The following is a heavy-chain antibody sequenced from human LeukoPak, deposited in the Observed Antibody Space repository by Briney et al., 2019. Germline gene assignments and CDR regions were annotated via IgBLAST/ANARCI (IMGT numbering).Heavy chain of an antibody. CDR2: IYYSGST. V-gene: IGHV4-59*06. Sequence: SETLSLTCTVSGGSISSYYWSWIRQPPGKGLEWIGYIYYSGSTYYNPSLKSRVTISVDTSKNQFSLKLSSVTAADTAVYYCARDGLNTLFDPWGQGTLVTVSS. CDR1: GGSISSYY. J-gene: IGHJ5*02. CDR3: ARDGLNTLFDP. D-gene: IGHD5-24*01.